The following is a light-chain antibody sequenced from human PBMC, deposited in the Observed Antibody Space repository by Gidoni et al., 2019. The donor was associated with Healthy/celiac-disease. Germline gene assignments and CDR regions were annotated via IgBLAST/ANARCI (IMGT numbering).Light chain of an antibody. CDR3: QQYNNWPPWT. CDR1: QNVSSN. V-gene: IGKV3-15*01. CDR2: SAF. Sequence: EIVMTQSPGTLSVSPGERATLSCRASQNVSSNLAWYQQKPGQAPRLLIYSAFTRATGIPARFSGSGSGTEFTLTISSLQSEDFAVYYCQQYNNWPPWTFGQGTKVEIK. J-gene: IGKJ1*01.